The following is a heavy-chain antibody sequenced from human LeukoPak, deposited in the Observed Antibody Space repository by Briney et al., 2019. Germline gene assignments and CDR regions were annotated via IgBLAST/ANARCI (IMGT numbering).Heavy chain of an antibody. J-gene: IGHJ4*02. CDR1: GFTFSSYG. Sequence: PGGSLRLSCAASGFTFSSYGMHWVRQAPGKGLEWVAVIWYDGSNKYYADSVKGRFTISRDNSKNTLYLQMNSLRAEDTAVYYCARDGHDNSGYYEDYWGQGTLVTVSS. CDR2: IWYDGSNK. V-gene: IGHV3-33*01. D-gene: IGHD3-22*01. CDR3: ARDGHDNSGYYEDY.